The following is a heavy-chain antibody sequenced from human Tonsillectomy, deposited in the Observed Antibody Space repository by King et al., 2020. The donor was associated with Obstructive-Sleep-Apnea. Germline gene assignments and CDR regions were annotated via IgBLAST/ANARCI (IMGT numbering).Heavy chain of an antibody. Sequence: VKLVESGAEVKKPGESLKISCKGSGYSFTSYWIGWVRQMPGKGLEWMGIIYPGDSDTRYSPSFQGQVTISADKSISTAYLQWSSLKASDTAMYYCATTLRLGELSLYYFDYWGQGTLVTVSS. J-gene: IGHJ4*02. CDR3: ATTLRLGELSLYYFDY. CDR2: IYPGDSDT. CDR1: GYSFTSYW. V-gene: IGHV5-51*01. D-gene: IGHD3-16*02.